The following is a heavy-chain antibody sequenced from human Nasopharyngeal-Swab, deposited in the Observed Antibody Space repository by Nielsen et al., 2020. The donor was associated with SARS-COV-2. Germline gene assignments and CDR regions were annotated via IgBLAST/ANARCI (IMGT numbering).Heavy chain of an antibody. J-gene: IGHJ4*02. D-gene: IGHD6-19*01. CDR3: GRDRRGGYPDLDY. Sequence: GECLKISCAASGFTFSNYCMSWVRQAPGKGLEWVVNIKGDGNEKYYVDSVEGRFTISRDNPENSLFLEMTSLRAEDTAVYYCGRDRRGGYPDLDYWGQGTLVTVSS. CDR2: IKGDGNEK. V-gene: IGHV3-7*03. CDR1: GFTFSNYC.